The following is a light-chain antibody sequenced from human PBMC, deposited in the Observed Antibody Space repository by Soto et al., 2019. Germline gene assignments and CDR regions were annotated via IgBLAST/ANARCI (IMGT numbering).Light chain of an antibody. V-gene: IGKV1-39*01. J-gene: IGKJ1*01. CDR2: AAS. Sequence: DIQMTQSPSSLSASVGDRVTITCRASQSISSYLNWYQHKPGKAPKLLIYAASSLQSGVPSRFSGSGSGAEFTLTITSLQPDDFATYYCQQYNSDSRTFGQGTKVDIK. CDR1: QSISSY. CDR3: QQYNSDSRT.